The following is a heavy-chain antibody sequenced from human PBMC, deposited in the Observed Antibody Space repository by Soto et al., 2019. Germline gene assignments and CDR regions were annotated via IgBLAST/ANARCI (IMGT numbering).Heavy chain of an antibody. V-gene: IGHV1-8*01. CDR2: MNPNSGNT. Sequence: ASVKVSCKASGYTFTSYDINWVRQATGQGLEWMGWMNPNSGNTGYAQKFQGRVTMTRNTSISTAHMELSSLRSEDTAVYYCARGGKYSTEFDYCGQGTPVTVAS. J-gene: IGHJ4*02. CDR1: GYTFTSYD. D-gene: IGHD2-21*01. CDR3: ARGGKYSTEFDY.